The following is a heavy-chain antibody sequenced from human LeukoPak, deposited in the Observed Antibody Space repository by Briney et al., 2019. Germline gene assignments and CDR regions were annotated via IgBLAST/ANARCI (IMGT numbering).Heavy chain of an antibody. Sequence: ASVEVSCKVSGYTLTELSMHWVRQAPGKGLEWMGGFDPEDGETINAQKFQGRVTMTEDTSTDTAYMELSSLRSEDTAVYYCATAGAGAVALDYWGQGTLVTVSS. CDR3: ATAGAGAVALDY. CDR1: GYTLTELS. D-gene: IGHD6-19*01. V-gene: IGHV1-24*01. J-gene: IGHJ4*02. CDR2: FDPEDGET.